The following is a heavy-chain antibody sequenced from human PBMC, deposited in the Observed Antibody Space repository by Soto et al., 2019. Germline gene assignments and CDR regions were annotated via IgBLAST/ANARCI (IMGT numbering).Heavy chain of an antibody. CDR3: AKAQRTYYYDSSGYYQNLAGF. Sequence: ASVKLSCKVSGYTLTELSMHWVRQAPGKGLEWMGGFDPEDGETIYAQKFQGRVTMTEDTSTDTAYMELSSLRSEDTAVYYCAKAQRTYYYDSSGYYQNLAGFCGQGNLVIVSS. J-gene: IGHJ1*01. CDR1: GYTLTELS. D-gene: IGHD3-22*01. CDR2: FDPEDGET. V-gene: IGHV1-24*01.